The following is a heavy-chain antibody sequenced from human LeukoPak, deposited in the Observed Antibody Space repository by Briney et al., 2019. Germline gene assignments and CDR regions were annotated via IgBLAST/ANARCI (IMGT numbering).Heavy chain of an antibody. V-gene: IGHV4-39*01. Sequence: SSGTLSLTCTVSGGSISSSSYYWGWIRQPPGKGLEWIGSIYYSGSTYYNPSLKSRVTISVDTSKNQISLKLSSVTAADTAVYYCARQRRGGYSFHFDYWGQGTLVTVSS. CDR3: ARQRRGGYSFHFDY. CDR2: IYYSGST. J-gene: IGHJ4*02. CDR1: GGSISSSSYY. D-gene: IGHD4-11*01.